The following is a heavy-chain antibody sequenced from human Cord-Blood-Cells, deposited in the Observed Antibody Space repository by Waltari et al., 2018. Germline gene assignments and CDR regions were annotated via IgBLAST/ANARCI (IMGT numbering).Heavy chain of an antibody. D-gene: IGHD1-26*01. CDR2: INAGNGNT. CDR1: GYTFTSYA. J-gene: IGHJ4*02. Sequence: QVQLVQSGAEVKKPGASVKVSCKASGYTFTSYAMHWVRQAPGQRLEWMGWINAGNGNTKYSQKFQGRVTITRDTSASTAYMELSSLRSEDTAVYYCARGRGKSGNYFDYWGQGTLVTVSS. V-gene: IGHV1-3*01. CDR3: ARGRGKSGNYFDY.